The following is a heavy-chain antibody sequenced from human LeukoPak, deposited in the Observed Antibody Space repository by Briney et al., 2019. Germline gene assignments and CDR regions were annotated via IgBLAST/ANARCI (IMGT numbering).Heavy chain of an antibody. D-gene: IGHD3-22*01. V-gene: IGHV1-18*01. CDR3: ARTNYYDSSAYFDY. Sequence: ASVKVTCKASGYTFTSYGISWVRQAPGKELAWMGWISAYNGNTNYAQKLQGRVTMTTDTSTSTAYMELRSLRSDDTAVYYCARTNYYDSSAYFDYWGQGTLVTVSS. CDR2: ISAYNGNT. J-gene: IGHJ4*02. CDR1: GYTFTSYG.